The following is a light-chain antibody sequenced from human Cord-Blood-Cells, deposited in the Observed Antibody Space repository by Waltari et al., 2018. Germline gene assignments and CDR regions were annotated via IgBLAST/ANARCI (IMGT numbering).Light chain of an antibody. V-gene: IGKV1-8*01. CDR2: AAS. J-gene: IGKJ2*01. CDR3: QQYYSYPRT. CDR1: QGISSY. Sequence: IRMTQSPSSFSASTGDRVTITCRASQGISSYLAWYQQKPGKAPKRLIYAASTLQSGVPSRCSGRGSGTDFTLTISCLQSEDFATYYCQQYYSYPRTFGQGTKLEIK.